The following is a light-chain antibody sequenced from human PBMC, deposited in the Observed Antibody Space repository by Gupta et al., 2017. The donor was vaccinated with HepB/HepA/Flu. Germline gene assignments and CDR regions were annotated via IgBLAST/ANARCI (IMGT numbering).Light chain of an antibody. V-gene: IGLV2-14*03. J-gene: IGLJ1*01. Sequence: QSALTQPASVSGSPGQSITLSCTGTSSDVGAYNFVSWFQQDPGKAPKLIIFDVDNRPSGVSNRFSGSKSGNTASLTISVLQAEDEADYYCSSYTISNTYVFGTGTKVTVL. CDR3: SSYTISNTYV. CDR1: SSDVGAYNF. CDR2: DVD.